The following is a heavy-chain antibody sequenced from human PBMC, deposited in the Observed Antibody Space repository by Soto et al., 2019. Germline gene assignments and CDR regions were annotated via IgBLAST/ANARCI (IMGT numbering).Heavy chain of an antibody. V-gene: IGHV3-23*01. CDR1: GFTFSSYP. Sequence: EVQLLESGGGLVQPGGSLRLSCAASGFTFSSYPLSWARQAPGKGLEWVAAISGSGGSTYYADSVTGRLTIPRENSKNTMYLQMNSRRAGDAAVYYCAREDRNYVFEGWYFDLWGRGTRGSVSS. D-gene: IGHD4-4*01. CDR3: AREDRNYVFEGWYFDL. J-gene: IGHJ2*01. CDR2: ISGSGGST.